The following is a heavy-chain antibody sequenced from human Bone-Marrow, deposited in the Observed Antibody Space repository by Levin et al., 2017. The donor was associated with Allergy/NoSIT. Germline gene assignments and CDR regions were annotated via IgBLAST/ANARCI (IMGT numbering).Heavy chain of an antibody. CDR3: AKGYSGYDYAFDI. CDR1: GFTFSNYG. D-gene: IGHD5-12*01. CDR2: ISNGRGDK. Sequence: GESLKISCAASGFTFSNYGMHWVRQAPGKGLEWVAVISNGRGDKYYADSVKGRFTISRDNSKNTVYLQMNSLRAEDTAVYYCAKGYSGYDYAFDIWGQGTMVTVSS. J-gene: IGHJ3*02. V-gene: IGHV3-30*18.